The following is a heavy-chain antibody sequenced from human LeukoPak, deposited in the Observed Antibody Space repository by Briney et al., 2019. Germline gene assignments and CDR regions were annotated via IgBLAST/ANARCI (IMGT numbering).Heavy chain of an antibody. J-gene: IGHJ4*02. V-gene: IGHV3-30*02. D-gene: IGHD1-26*01. Sequence: DAVKGRFTVSRDNSKNALYLQMNSLRAEDIAVYFCSKDLGYSGSRPGDHWGQGTLVTVSS. CDR3: SKDLGYSGSRPGDH.